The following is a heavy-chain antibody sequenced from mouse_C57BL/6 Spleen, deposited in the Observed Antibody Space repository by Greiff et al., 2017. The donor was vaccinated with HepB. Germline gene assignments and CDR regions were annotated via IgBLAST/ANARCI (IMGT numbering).Heavy chain of an antibody. J-gene: IGHJ2*01. D-gene: IGHD2-5*01. V-gene: IGHV1-54*01. CDR3: ARSSKRGYFDY. Sequence: QVQLQQSGAELVRPGTSVKVSCKASGYAFTNYLIEWVKQRPGQGLEWIGLINPGSGGTNYNEKFKGKATLTADKSSSTAYMQLSSLTSEDSAVYFCARSSKRGYFDYWGQGTTLTVSS. CDR1: GYAFTNYL. CDR2: INPGSGGT.